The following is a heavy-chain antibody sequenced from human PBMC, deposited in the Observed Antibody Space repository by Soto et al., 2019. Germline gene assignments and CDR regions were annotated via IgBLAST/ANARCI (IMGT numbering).Heavy chain of an antibody. Sequence: PSETLSLTCTVSGGSISSGDYYWSWIRQPPGKGLEWIGYIYYSGSTYYNPSLKRRVTISVDTSKNQFSLKLSSVTAADTAVSYCASDFYDRSGYRYGMDVWGQGTTVTVSS. J-gene: IGHJ6*02. CDR2: IYYSGST. CDR1: GGSISSGDYY. V-gene: IGHV4-30-4*01. D-gene: IGHD3-22*01. CDR3: ASDFYDRSGYRYGMDV.